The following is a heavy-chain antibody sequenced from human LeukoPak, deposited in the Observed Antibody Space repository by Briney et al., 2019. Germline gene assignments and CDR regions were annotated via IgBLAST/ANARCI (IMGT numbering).Heavy chain of an antibody. J-gene: IGHJ4*02. CDR2: INPNSGGT. CDR3: ARDASLSSSSYFDY. CDR1: GYTFTGYY. D-gene: IGHD6-6*01. V-gene: IGHV1-2*02. Sequence: ASVKVSCKASGYTFTGYYMHWVRQAPGQGLEWMGWINPNSGGTNYAQKFQGRVTMTRDTSTSTAYMELSRLRSDDTAVYYCARDASLSSSSYFDYWGQGTLVTVSS.